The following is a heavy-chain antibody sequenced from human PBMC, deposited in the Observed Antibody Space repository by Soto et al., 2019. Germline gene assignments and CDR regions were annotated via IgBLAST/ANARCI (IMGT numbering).Heavy chain of an antibody. D-gene: IGHD6-6*01. Sequence: PSETLSLTCAVYGGSFSGYYWSWIRQPPGKGLEWIGEINHSGSTNYNPSLKSRVTISVDTSKNQFSLKLSSVTAADTAVYYCARGIAAREDYYGMDVWGQGTTVT. CDR3: ARGIAAREDYYGMDV. V-gene: IGHV4-34*01. CDR2: INHSGST. CDR1: GGSFSGYY. J-gene: IGHJ6*02.